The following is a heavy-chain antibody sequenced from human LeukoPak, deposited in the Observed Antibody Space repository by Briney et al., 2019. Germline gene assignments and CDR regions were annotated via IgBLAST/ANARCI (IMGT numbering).Heavy chain of an antibody. D-gene: IGHD2-8*01. CDR3: ARDPGLMDVRGAFDI. V-gene: IGHV3-53*01. J-gene: IGHJ3*02. CDR1: GFTFSSYS. Sequence: GGSLRLSCAASGFTFSSYSMTWVRQAPGQGLEWVSVIYSGGSTYYADSVKGRFTISRDNSKNTLYLQMNSLRAEDTAVYYCARDPGLMDVRGAFDIWGQGTMVTVSS. CDR2: IYSGGST.